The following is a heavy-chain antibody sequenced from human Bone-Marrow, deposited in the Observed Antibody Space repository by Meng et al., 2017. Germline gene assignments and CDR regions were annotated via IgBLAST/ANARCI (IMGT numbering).Heavy chain of an antibody. J-gene: IGHJ3*02. CDR3: ARDMVGATTLPDDVFDI. D-gene: IGHD1-26*01. CDR1: GFTFSYYE. V-gene: IGHV3-48*03. CDR2: ISSSGSTI. Sequence: GGSLRLSCAASGFTFSYYEMNWVRQAPGKGLEWVSYISSSGSTIYYADSVKGRFTISRDNAKNSLYLQMNSLRAEDTAVYYCARDMVGATTLPDDVFDIWGQGTMVTVSS.